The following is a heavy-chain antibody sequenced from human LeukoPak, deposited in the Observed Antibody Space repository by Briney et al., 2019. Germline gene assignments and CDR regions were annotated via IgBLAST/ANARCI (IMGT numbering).Heavy chain of an antibody. CDR2: ISSSGSTI. J-gene: IGHJ4*02. CDR1: GFTFSSYE. Sequence: GGSLRLSCAASGFTFSSYEMNWVRQAPGKGLEWVSYISSSGSTIYYADSVKGRFTISRDNAKNSLYLQMNSLRAEDTAVYYCARDSQYYDILTGYYGEEFDYWGPGTLVTVSS. V-gene: IGHV3-48*03. CDR3: ARDSQYYDILTGYYGEEFDY. D-gene: IGHD3-9*01.